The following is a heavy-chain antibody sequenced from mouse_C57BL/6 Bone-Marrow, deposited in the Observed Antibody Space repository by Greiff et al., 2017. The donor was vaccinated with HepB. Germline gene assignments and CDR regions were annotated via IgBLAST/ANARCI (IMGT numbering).Heavy chain of an antibody. V-gene: IGHV5-17*01. CDR1: GFTFSDYG. J-gene: IGHJ2*01. CDR2: ISSGSSTI. D-gene: IGHD4-1*01. Sequence: DVHLVESGGGLVKPGGSLKLSCAASGFTFSDYGMHWVRQAPEKGLEWVAYISSGSSTIYYADTVKGRFTISSDNAKSTLFLQMTSLRSEDTAMYYCATGTDYWGQGTTLTVSS. CDR3: ATGTDY.